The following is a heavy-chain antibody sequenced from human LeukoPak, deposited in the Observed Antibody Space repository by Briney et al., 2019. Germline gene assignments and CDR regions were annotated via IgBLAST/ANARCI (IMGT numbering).Heavy chain of an antibody. D-gene: IGHD2-2*02. V-gene: IGHV3-74*01. CDR1: GFTFSSYW. Sequence: GGSLRLSCAASGFTFSSYWMNWVRHAPGKGLVWASRINRDGSSTTYADSVKGRFTIPRDNSKNTLYLQMNSLRAEDTAVYYCARGRYCSSTSCYSAFDIWGQGTMVTVSS. J-gene: IGHJ3*02. CDR3: ARGRYCSSTSCYSAFDI. CDR2: INRDGSST.